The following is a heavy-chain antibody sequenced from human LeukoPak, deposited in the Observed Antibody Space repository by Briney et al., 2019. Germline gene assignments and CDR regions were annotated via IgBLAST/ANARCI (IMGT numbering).Heavy chain of an antibody. V-gene: IGHV3-21*01. D-gene: IGHD4-23*01. Sequence: GGSLRLSCAASGFTFSSYSMNWVRQAPGKGLEWVSSISSSSSYIYYADSVKGRFTISRDNAKNSLYLQINSLRAEDTAVYYCAREEGYGGNSGYYYYMDVWGKGTTVTVSS. CDR3: AREEGYGGNSGYYYYMDV. CDR2: ISSSSSYI. J-gene: IGHJ6*03. CDR1: GFTFSSYS.